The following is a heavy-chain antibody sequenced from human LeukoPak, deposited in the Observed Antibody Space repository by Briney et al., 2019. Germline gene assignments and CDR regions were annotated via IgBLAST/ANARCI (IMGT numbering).Heavy chain of an antibody. CDR1: GGSISSSYYY. Sequence: SETLSLTCAVSGGSISSSYYYWGWIRQPPGKGLEWIGSIYHSGSTYYNPSLKSRVTISVDTSKNQFSLKLSSVTAADTAVYYCARAPLRGYYDSRAFDIWGQGTMVTVSS. CDR2: IYHSGST. J-gene: IGHJ3*02. CDR3: ARAPLRGYYDSRAFDI. D-gene: IGHD3-22*01. V-gene: IGHV4-39*07.